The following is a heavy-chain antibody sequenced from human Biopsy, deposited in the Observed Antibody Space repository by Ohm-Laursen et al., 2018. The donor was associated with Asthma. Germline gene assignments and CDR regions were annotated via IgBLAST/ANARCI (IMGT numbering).Heavy chain of an antibody. CDR1: GFTFSIYD. CDR3: AREGVAGTHIED. J-gene: IGHJ4*02. D-gene: IGHD6-19*01. Sequence: SLRLSCAASGFTFSIYDIHWVRQAPGKGLEWVAVISYDGSTKYSADSVKGRFIVSRDISKNILSLQMNSLTAEDTAVYYCAREGVAGTHIEDWGQGTLVTVSS. CDR2: ISYDGSTK. V-gene: IGHV3-30*03.